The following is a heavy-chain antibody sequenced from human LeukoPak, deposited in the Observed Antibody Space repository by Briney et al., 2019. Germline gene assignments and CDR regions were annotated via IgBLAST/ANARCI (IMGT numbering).Heavy chain of an antibody. D-gene: IGHD3-22*01. CDR3: ARARGYYDSSGYYYSYFDY. CDR2: IKQDGSEK. V-gene: IGHV3-7*01. J-gene: IGHJ4*02. Sequence: PGGSLRLSCAASGFTFSSYWMSWVRQAPGKVLEWVANIKQDGSEKYYVDSVKGRFTISRDNAKNPLYLQMNSLRAEDTAVYYCARARGYYDSSGYYYSYFDYWGQGTLVTVSS. CDR1: GFTFSSYW.